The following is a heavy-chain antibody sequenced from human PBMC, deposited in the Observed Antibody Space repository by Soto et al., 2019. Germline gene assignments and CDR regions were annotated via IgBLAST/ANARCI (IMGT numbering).Heavy chain of an antibody. D-gene: IGHD3-9*01. Sequence: QVQLVQSGAEVKKPGSSVKVSCKASGGTFSSYAISWVRQAPGQGLEWMGGIIPIFGTANYAQKFQGRVTITADESTSTAYMELSSLRSEDTAVYYCARGVRAGLLPTLFWKRAVYYGMDVWGQGTTVTVSS. V-gene: IGHV1-69*01. CDR3: ARGVRAGLLPTLFWKRAVYYGMDV. CDR1: GGTFSSYA. CDR2: IIPIFGTA. J-gene: IGHJ6*02.